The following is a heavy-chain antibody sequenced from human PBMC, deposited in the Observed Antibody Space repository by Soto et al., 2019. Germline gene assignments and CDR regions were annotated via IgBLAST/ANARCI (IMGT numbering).Heavy chain of an antibody. J-gene: IGHJ4*02. V-gene: IGHV4-31*03. CDR3: ARVRNSWILVFDY. CDR2: IYYSGST. Sequence: SETLSLTCTVSGGSISSGVYYWSWIRQHPGKGLEWIGYIYYSGSTYYNPSLKSRVTISVDTSKNQFSLKLNSVTAADTAVYYCARVRNSWILVFDYWGQGTLVTVS. CDR1: GGSISSGVYY. D-gene: IGHD2-2*03.